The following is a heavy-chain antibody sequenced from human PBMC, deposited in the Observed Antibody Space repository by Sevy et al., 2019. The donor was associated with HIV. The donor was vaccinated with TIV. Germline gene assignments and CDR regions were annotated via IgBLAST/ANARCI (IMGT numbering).Heavy chain of an antibody. CDR2: ISYDGSNK. CDR1: GFTFSSYA. J-gene: IGHJ4*02. Sequence: GGSLRLSCAASGFTFSSYAMHWVRQATGKGLEWVAVISYDGSNKYYADSVKGRFTISRDNSKNTLYLQMNSLRAEDTAVYYCARVLWSGYSYDYWGQGTLVTVSS. CDR3: ARVLWSGYSYDY. D-gene: IGHD3-3*01. V-gene: IGHV3-30-3*01.